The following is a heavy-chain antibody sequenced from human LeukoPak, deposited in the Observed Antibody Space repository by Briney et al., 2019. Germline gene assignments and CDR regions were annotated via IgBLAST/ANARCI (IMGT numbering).Heavy chain of an antibody. CDR3: AKGSRMITFGGVIGPIDY. CDR1: GFTFSSYG. J-gene: IGHJ4*02. Sequence: GGSLRLSCAASGFTFSSYGMSWVRQVPGKGLEWVSVISGSGGSTKYADSVKGRFTISRDNSKNTLYLQMNSLRAEDTAVYYCAKGSRMITFGGVIGPIDYWGQGTLVTVSS. V-gene: IGHV3-23*01. CDR2: ISGSGGST. D-gene: IGHD3-16*02.